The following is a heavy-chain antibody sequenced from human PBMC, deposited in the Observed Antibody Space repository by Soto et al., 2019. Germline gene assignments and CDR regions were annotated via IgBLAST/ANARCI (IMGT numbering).Heavy chain of an antibody. V-gene: IGHV1-69*12. Sequence: QVQLVQSGAEVKKPGSSVKVSCKASGGTFSSYAISWVRQAPGQGLEWMGGIIPIFGTTNYAQKFQGRVTITADESTSTAYMGLSSLRSEETAVYYCARVVTVVKSFHYWYFDLWGRGTLVTVSS. J-gene: IGHJ2*01. D-gene: IGHD2-15*01. CDR3: ARVVTVVKSFHYWYFDL. CDR1: GGTFSSYA. CDR2: IIPIFGTT.